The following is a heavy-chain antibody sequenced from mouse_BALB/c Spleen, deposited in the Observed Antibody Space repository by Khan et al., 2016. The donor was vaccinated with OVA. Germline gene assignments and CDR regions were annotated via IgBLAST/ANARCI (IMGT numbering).Heavy chain of an antibody. CDR3: ASHLTGSFAY. Sequence: EVELVESGGDLVKPGGSLTLSCAASGFSFSSYSMSWVRQTPGKRLEWVATISSGGDYTYYPDIVKGRFTISRDNAKNTLFLQMSSLKSEDTAMYYCASHLTGSFAYWGQGTLVTVSA. CDR1: GFSFSSYS. D-gene: IGHD4-1*01. V-gene: IGHV5-6*01. J-gene: IGHJ3*01. CDR2: ISSGGDYT.